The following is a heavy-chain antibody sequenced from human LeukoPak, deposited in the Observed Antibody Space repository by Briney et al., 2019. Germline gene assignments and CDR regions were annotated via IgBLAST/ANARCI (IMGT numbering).Heavy chain of an antibody. CDR1: GFTFSNAW. J-gene: IGHJ4*02. D-gene: IGHD6-19*01. CDR3: AKAGRPQAVAGWIDY. V-gene: IGHV3-23*01. Sequence: GGSLRLSCAASGFTFSNAWMSRVRQAPGKGLEWVSAMGGGGTTYYADYVKGRFTISRDTSKNTLYLQMNSLRAEDTAIYYCAKAGRPQAVAGWIDYWGQGTLVTVSS. CDR2: MGGGGTT.